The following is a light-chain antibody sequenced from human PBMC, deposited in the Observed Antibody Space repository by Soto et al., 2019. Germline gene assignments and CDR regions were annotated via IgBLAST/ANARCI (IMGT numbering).Light chain of an antibody. CDR3: LQDYNRPYT. CDR1: QAIRND. J-gene: IGKJ2*01. CDR2: AAS. Sequence: AIQLTQSPSSLSASVGDRVTITCRASQAIRNDLGWYQQRPGKPPKVLIYAASNLQSGVPPRFSGSGSGTDFALAITSLQPEDFATYYCLQDYNRPYTFGQGTKLE. V-gene: IGKV1-6*01.